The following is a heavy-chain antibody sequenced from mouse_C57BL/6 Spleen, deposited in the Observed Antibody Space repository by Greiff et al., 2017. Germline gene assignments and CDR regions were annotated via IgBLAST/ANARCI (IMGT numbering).Heavy chain of an antibody. Sequence: EVKVVESGGGLVKPGGSLKLSCAASGFTFSSYAMSWVRQTPEKRLEWVATISDGGSYTYYPDNVKGRFTISRDNAKNNLYLQMSHLKSEDTAMYYCARESNYWYFDVWGTGTTVTVSS. J-gene: IGHJ1*03. D-gene: IGHD2-5*01. CDR1: GFTFSSYA. V-gene: IGHV5-4*01. CDR3: ARESNYWYFDV. CDR2: ISDGGSYT.